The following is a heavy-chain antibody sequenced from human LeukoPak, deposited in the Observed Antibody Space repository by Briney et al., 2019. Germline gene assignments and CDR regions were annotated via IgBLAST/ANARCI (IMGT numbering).Heavy chain of an antibody. Sequence: ASVKVSCKASGGTFSSYAISWVRQAPGQGLEWMGGIIPIFGTANYAQKLQGRVTMTTDTSTSTAYMELRSLRSDDTAVYYCASDRAVSLWFGETLFDYWGQGTLVNVSS. CDR3: ASDRAVSLWFGETLFDY. D-gene: IGHD3-10*01. CDR1: GGTFSSYA. CDR2: IIPIFGTA. J-gene: IGHJ4*02. V-gene: IGHV1-69*05.